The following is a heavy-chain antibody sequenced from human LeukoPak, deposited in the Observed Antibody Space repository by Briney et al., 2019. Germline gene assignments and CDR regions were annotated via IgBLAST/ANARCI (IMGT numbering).Heavy chain of an antibody. V-gene: IGHV4-28*01. J-gene: IGHJ4*02. Sequence: SETLSLTCAVSGYSISSRNWWAWIRQPPGKGLEWIGYIYYTGSTYYNPSLKSRVTISVDTSKNQFSLRLSSVTAADTAVYYCARSRLGSGSSPFDYWGQGTLVTVSS. D-gene: IGHD3-10*01. CDR2: IYYTGST. CDR1: GYSISSRNW. CDR3: ARSRLGSGSSPFDY.